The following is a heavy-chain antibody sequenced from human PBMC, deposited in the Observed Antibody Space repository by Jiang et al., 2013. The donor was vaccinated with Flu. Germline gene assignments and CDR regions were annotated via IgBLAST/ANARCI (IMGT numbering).Heavy chain of an antibody. J-gene: IGHJ4*02. CDR2: IYTSGST. V-gene: IGHV4-4*07. D-gene: IGHD1-26*01. CDR3: ARGRISGSLGIYYFDY. CDR1: GGSISSYY. Sequence: GPGLVKPSETLSLTCTVSGGSISSYYWSWIRQPAGKGLEWIGRIYTSGSTNYNPSLKSRVTMSVDTSKNQFSLKLSSVTAADTAVYYCARGRISGSLGIYYFDYWGQGTLVTVSS.